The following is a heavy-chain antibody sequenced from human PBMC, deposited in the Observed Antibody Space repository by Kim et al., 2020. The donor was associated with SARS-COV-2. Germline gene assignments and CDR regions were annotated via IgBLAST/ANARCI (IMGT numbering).Heavy chain of an antibody. CDR2: IYYSGST. V-gene: IGHV4-31*03. Sequence: SETLSLTCTVSGGSISRGGYYWSWIRQHPGKGLEWIGYIYYSGSTYYNPSLKSRVTLSVDTSKNQFFLKLSSVTAADTAVYYCARTLTRYCSSTSCSEGFDPWGKGTLVTVSS. CDR1: GGSISRGGYY. J-gene: IGHJ5*02. D-gene: IGHD2-2*01. CDR3: ARTLTRYCSSTSCSEGFDP.